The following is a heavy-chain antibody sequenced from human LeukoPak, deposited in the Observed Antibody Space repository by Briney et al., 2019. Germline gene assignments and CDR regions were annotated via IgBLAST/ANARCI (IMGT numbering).Heavy chain of an antibody. Sequence: GGSLRLSCAASGFTFSNYAMSWVRQAPGKGLEWVSSISSSSSYIYYADSVKGRFTISRDNAKNSLYLQMNSLRAEDTAVYYCARGTTVVTQYYYYYMDVWGKGTTVTISS. V-gene: IGHV3-21*01. D-gene: IGHD4-23*01. CDR3: ARGTTVVTQYYYYYMDV. CDR1: GFTFSNYA. CDR2: ISSSSSYI. J-gene: IGHJ6*03.